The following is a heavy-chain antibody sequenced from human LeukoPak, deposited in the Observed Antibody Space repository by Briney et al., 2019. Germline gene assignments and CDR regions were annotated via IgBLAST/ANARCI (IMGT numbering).Heavy chain of an antibody. CDR1: GYTFTGYY. V-gene: IGHV1-2*02. D-gene: IGHD4-17*01. J-gene: IGHJ3*02. CDR3: ARIYTVIDAFDI. CDR2: INPNSGGT. Sequence: ASVKVSCKASGYTFTGYYMHWMRQAPGQGLEWMGWINPNSGGTNYAQKFQGRVTMTRDTSISTAYMELSRLRSDDTAVYYCARIYTVIDAFDIWGQGTMVTVSS.